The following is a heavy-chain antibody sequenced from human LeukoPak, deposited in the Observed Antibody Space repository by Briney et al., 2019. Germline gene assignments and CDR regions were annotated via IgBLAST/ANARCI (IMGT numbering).Heavy chain of an antibody. D-gene: IGHD3-10*01. CDR3: TGNYYGSGSYADFDY. CDR2: IRSTANGYAT. J-gene: IGHJ4*02. CDR1: GFTFSGSA. V-gene: IGHV3-73*01. Sequence: GGSLRLSCAASGFTFSGSALHWVRQASGKGLEWVGRIRSTANGYATAYAASVKGRFTISKDDSKNTAYLQMDSLKTEDTAVYYCTGNYYGSGSYADFDYWGQGTLVTVSS.